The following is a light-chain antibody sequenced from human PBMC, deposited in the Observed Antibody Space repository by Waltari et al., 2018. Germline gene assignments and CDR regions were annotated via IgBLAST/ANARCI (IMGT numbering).Light chain of an antibody. V-gene: IGKV1-39*01. CDR1: QNVGRF. Sequence: DIKMTQSTSSLSTSVGDTVTIPCRASQNVGRFLNWYQQRPGGAPKLLIFRTSDLQGGVPSRFSGSGSGTDFALTIDSLQPEDFATYYCQQSDGIPFTFGQGTKLEVK. CDR3: QQSDGIPFT. CDR2: RTS. J-gene: IGKJ2*01.